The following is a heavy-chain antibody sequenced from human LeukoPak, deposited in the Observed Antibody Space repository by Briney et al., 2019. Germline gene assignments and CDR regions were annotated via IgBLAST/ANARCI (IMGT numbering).Heavy chain of an antibody. V-gene: IGHV1-2*02. CDR3: ARFDSSAWALTQPPSDY. D-gene: IGHD3-10*01. Sequence: GASVKVSCKASGYTFTGYYMHWVRQAPGQGLEWMGWINSNSGGTNYAQKFQGRVTMTRDTSISTAYMELSRLRSDDTAVYYCARFDSSAWALTQPPSDYWGQGTLVTVSS. CDR2: INSNSGGT. CDR1: GYTFTGYY. J-gene: IGHJ4*02.